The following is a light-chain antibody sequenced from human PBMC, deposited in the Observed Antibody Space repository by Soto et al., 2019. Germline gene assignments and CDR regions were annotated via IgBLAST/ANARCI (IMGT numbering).Light chain of an antibody. J-gene: IGKJ1*01. V-gene: IGKV1-6*01. CDR3: QQDYSYPLT. Sequence: AIQMTQSPSSLSASVGDRVTITCRASQGIKNDLGWYQQKPGKAPKLLIYAASSLQSGVPSRFSGSGSGTDFTLTINSLQPEDFATYYCQQDYSYPLTFGQGTKVEIK. CDR1: QGIKND. CDR2: AAS.